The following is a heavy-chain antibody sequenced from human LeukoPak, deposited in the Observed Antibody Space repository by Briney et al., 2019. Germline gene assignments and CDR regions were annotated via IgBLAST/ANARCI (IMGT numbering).Heavy chain of an antibody. V-gene: IGHV3-48*03. J-gene: IGHJ4*02. CDR3: ARPFYGDTQGFDY. CDR1: GFTFSSYE. CDR2: ISSSGSTI. Sequence: GGSLRLSCAASGFTFSSYEMNWVRQAPGKGLEWVSYISSSGSTIYYADSVKGRFTISRDNAKNSLYLQMNSLRAEDTAVYYCARPFYGDTQGFDYWGQGTLVTVSS. D-gene: IGHD4-17*01.